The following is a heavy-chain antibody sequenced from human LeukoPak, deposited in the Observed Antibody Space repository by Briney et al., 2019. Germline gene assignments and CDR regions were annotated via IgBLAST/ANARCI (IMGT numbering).Heavy chain of an antibody. D-gene: IGHD6-6*01. CDR1: GFTVSSNY. CDR2: ISYDGSNK. CDR3: AREGAARRVDY. Sequence: GGSLRLSCAASGFTVSSNYMSWVRQAPGKGLEWVAVISYDGSNKYYADSVKGRFNISRDNSKNTLYLQMNSLRAEDTAVYYCAREGAARRVDYWGQGTLVTVSS. V-gene: IGHV3-30-3*01. J-gene: IGHJ4*02.